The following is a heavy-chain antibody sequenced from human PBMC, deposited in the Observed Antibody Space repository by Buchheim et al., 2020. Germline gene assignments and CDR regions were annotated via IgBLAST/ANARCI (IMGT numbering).Heavy chain of an antibody. CDR2: IYSGDSDT. D-gene: IGHD3-22*01. CDR3: ARLIDSSGYYY. V-gene: IGHV5-51*01. Sequence: EVQPVQSGAEVKKPGESLKISCKGSGYRFTSYWIGWVRPMPGKGLEWMGIIYSGDSDTRYSPSFQGQVTISADKSLRTAYPQWSSLKASDTAMYYYARLIDSSGYYYGGQGTL. J-gene: IGHJ4*02. CDR1: GYRFTSYW.